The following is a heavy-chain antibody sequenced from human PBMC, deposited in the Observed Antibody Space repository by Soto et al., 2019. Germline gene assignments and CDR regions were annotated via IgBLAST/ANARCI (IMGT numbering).Heavy chain of an antibody. CDR3: ARLRDGYNLDY. CDR1: GFTFSSYA. V-gene: IGHV3-64*01. Sequence: EVQLVESGGGLVQPGGSLRLSCAASGFTFSSYAMHWVRRAPGKGLEYVSAISSNGGYTYYANSVKGRFTISRDNSKNTLYLQMGSVRAEDIAVYYCARLRDGYNLDYWGQGTLVTVSS. D-gene: IGHD5-12*01. J-gene: IGHJ4*02. CDR2: ISSNGGYT.